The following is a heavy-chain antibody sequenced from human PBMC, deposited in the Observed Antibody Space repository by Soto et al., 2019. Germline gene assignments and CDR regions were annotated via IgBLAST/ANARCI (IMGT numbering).Heavy chain of an antibody. V-gene: IGHV3-23*01. Sequence: PGGSLRLSCAASGFTFSSYAMSWVRQAPGKGLEWVSAISGSGGSTYYADSVKGRFTISSDNSKNTLYLQMNSLRAEDTAVYYCTKVGHSGSYSYYFDYWGQGTLVTVSS. CDR2: ISGSGGST. D-gene: IGHD1-26*01. J-gene: IGHJ4*02. CDR1: GFTFSSYA. CDR3: TKVGHSGSYSYYFDY.